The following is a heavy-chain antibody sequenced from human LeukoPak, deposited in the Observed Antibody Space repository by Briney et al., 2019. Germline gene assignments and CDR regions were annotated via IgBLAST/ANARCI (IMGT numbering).Heavy chain of an antibody. CDR3: AKDGGDARGFDY. D-gene: IGHD2-21*01. Sequence: GGSLRLSCAASGFTFSSYGMHWDRQAPGKGLEWVAVIWYGGSNKYYADSVKGRFTISRDNSKNTLYLQMNSLRAEDTAVYYCAKDGGDARGFDYWGQGTLVTVSS. V-gene: IGHV3-30*02. CDR1: GFTFSSYG. J-gene: IGHJ4*02. CDR2: IWYGGSNK.